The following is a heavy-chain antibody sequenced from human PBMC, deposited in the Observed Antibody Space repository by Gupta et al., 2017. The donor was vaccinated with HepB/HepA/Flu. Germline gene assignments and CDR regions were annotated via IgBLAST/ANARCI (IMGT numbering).Heavy chain of an antibody. CDR3: ARVTRSIVVAQRYFDL. V-gene: IGHV3-21*01. Sequence: EVQLVESGGGLVKPGGSLRLSCAASGFTFSSYSMNWVRQAPGKGLEWVSSITTSSNYMSYADSVKGRFTISRDNAKNSLYLQMNSLRAEDTAVYYCARVTRSIVVAQRYFDLWGRGTLVTVSS. CDR1: GFTFSSYS. CDR2: ITTSSNYM. J-gene: IGHJ2*01. D-gene: IGHD3-22*01.